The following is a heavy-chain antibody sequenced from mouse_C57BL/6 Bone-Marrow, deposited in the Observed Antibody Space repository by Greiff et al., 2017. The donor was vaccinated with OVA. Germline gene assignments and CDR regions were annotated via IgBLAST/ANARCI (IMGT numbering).Heavy chain of an antibody. CDR2: IYPGNSDT. CDR3: TREGRQLRLPAWFAY. J-gene: IGHJ3*01. Sequence: VQLQQSGTVLARPGASVKMSCKPSGYTFTSYWMHWVKQRPGQGLEWIGAIYPGNSDTSYNQKFKGKAKLTAVTSASTAYMELSSLTNEDSAVYYCTREGRQLRLPAWFAYWGQGTLVTVSA. CDR1: GYTFTSYW. D-gene: IGHD3-2*02. V-gene: IGHV1-5*01.